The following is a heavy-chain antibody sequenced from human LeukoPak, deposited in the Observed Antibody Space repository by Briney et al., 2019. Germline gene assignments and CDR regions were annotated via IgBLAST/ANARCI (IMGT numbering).Heavy chain of an antibody. CDR3: ASVSDGYSSSWYIYKEVSDSRAFDI. J-gene: IGHJ3*02. D-gene: IGHD6-13*01. Sequence: GGSLRLSCAASGFTFSSYAMSWVRQAPGKGLEWVSAISGSGGSTYYADSEKGRFTISRDNSKNTLYLQMNSLRAEDTAVYYCASVSDGYSSSWYIYKEVSDSRAFDIWGQGTMVTVSS. CDR1: GFTFSSYA. CDR2: ISGSGGST. V-gene: IGHV3-23*01.